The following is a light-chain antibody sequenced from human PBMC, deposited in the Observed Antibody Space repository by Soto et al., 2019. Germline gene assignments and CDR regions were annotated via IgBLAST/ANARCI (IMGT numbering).Light chain of an antibody. CDR2: GAS. Sequence: EIVMTQSPATLSVSPGERATLSCRASQSVSSYLAWYQQKPGQAPRLLIYGASTRATGVPARFSGSGSGTEFTLTLSSLQSEDLAVYYCQQCNDWPLITFGQGTRLE. CDR3: QQCNDWPLIT. CDR1: QSVSSY. J-gene: IGKJ5*01. V-gene: IGKV3-15*01.